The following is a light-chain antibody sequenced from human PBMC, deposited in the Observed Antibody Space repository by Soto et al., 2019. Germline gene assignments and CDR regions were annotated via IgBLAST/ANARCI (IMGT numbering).Light chain of an antibody. Sequence: DIQMTQSPSTLSASVGDRVTITCRASQSISSWLAWYQQKPGKAPKLLIYKASSVESGVPSSFSGSGSGREFTLTISSLQPDDFATYYCQQYNSYSLTFGQGTKVEIK. CDR3: QQYNSYSLT. V-gene: IGKV1-5*03. CDR2: KAS. J-gene: IGKJ1*01. CDR1: QSISSW.